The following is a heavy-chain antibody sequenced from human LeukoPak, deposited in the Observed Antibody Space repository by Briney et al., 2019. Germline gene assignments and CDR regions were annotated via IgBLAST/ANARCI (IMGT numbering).Heavy chain of an antibody. CDR2: IRSKASGETA. V-gene: IGHV3-49*03. CDR1: GFTFSSYA. CDR3: TRDLRMGATRLDC. D-gene: IGHD1-26*01. Sequence: GGSLRLSCAASGFTFSSYAIIWFRQAPGKGLEWVGFIRSKASGETAEYAASVRGRFTFSRDDSKNIAYLQMNSLKIEDTAMFYCTRDLRMGATRLDCWGPGTLVTVSS. J-gene: IGHJ4*02.